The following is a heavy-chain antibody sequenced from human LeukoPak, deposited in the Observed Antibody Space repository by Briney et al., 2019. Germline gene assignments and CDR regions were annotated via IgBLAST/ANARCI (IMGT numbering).Heavy chain of an antibody. CDR1: GYTFTAYY. V-gene: IGHV1-2*06. CDR3: ARDSSVSGSFDY. D-gene: IGHD3-10*01. CDR2: INPNSGGT. Sequence: ASVKVSCKASGYTFTAYYMHWLRQAPGQGLEWMGRINPNSGGTNYAQKFQGRVTMTRDTSISTAYMELSRLRSDDTAVYYRARDSSVSGSFDYWGQGTLVTVSS. J-gene: IGHJ4*02.